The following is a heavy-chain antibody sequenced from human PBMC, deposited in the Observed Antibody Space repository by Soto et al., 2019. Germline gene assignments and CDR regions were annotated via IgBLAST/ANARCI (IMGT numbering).Heavy chain of an antibody. D-gene: IGHD3-22*01. CDR2: IIPIFGTA. CDR3: ATEGGHYDSSGSFDF. CDR1: GGTFSSYA. Sequence: SVKVSCKASGGTFSSYAISWVRQAPGQGLEWMGGIIPIFGTANYAQKFQGRVTITADESTSTAYMELSSLRSEDTAVYYCATEGGHYDSSGSFDFWGQGTLVTVSS. V-gene: IGHV1-69*13. J-gene: IGHJ4*02.